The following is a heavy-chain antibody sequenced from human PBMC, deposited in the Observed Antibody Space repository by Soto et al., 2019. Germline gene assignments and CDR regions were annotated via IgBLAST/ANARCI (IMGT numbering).Heavy chain of an antibody. D-gene: IGHD2-2*01. CDR3: ARQGGSMSVLVPAAMFDYYYYGMDV. J-gene: IGHJ6*02. V-gene: IGHV5-51*01. CDR2: IYPGDSDT. CDR1: GNSFTRYW. Sequence: GESLNISCKGTGNSFTRYWIGWVRQMPGKGLEWMGIIYPGDSDTRYSPSFQGQVTISADKSISTAYLQWSSLKASDTAMYYCARQGGSMSVLVPAAMFDYYYYGMDVWGQGT.